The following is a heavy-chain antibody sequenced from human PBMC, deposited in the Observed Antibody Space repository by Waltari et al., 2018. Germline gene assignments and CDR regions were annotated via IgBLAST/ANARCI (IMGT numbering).Heavy chain of an antibody. CDR1: GFSFSSYG. D-gene: IGHD1-26*01. V-gene: IGHV3-48*01. J-gene: IGHJ4*02. CDR3: APMGASRLTWTD. CDR2: MSGGGYPI. Sequence: EVQLVESGGGLVQPGGSLRLSCAASGFSFSSYGMNWVRQAPGKGLEWVAEMSGGGYPIYYADSVKGRFTISRDNAKNSLFLQMNGLRAEDTAVYYCAPMGASRLTWTDWGQGTLVTVSS.